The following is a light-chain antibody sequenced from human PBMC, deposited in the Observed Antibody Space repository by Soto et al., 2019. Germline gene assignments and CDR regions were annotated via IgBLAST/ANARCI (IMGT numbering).Light chain of an antibody. Sequence: EVVLTQSPVTLSLSPGQRATLSCRASQSISSNLAWYQQKPGQTPRLLIYNTSSRATGIPDRFSGSGSGTDFTLSISRLEPEDFAVYYCQHYGGSFIFGPGTKVDFK. CDR3: QHYGGSFI. J-gene: IGKJ3*01. V-gene: IGKV3-20*01. CDR1: QSISSN. CDR2: NTS.